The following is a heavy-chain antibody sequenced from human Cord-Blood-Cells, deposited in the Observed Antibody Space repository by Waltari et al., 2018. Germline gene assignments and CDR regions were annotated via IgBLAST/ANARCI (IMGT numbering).Heavy chain of an antibody. V-gene: IGHV1-24*01. CDR1: GYTLTELS. J-gene: IGHJ4*02. D-gene: IGHD5-12*01. Sequence: KPGASVKVSCKVSGYTLTELSMHWVRQAPGKGLEWMGGFDPEDGETIYAQKFQGRVTMTEDTSTDTAYMELSSLRSEDTAVYYCATVGNRAALRFPDYWGQGTLVTVSS. CDR3: ATVGNRAALRFPDY. CDR2: FDPEDGET.